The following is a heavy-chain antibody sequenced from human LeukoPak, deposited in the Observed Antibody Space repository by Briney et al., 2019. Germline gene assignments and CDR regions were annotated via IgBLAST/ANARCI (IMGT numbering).Heavy chain of an antibody. V-gene: IGHV4-30-4*01. D-gene: IGHD2-15*01. CDR2: IYYSGST. CDR1: GGSISSGDYY. Sequence: SETLSLTCNVSGGSISSGDYYWSWIRPPPGKGLMWSGYIYYSGSTYYNPSHKSRVTISVDTSKNQFSLKLSSVTAADTAVYYCARFDVALEWWSGDAFDIWGQGTMVTVSS. J-gene: IGHJ3*02. CDR3: ARFDVALEWWSGDAFDI.